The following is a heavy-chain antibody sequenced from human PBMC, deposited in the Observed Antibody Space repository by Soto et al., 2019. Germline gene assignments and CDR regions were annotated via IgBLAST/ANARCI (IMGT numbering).Heavy chain of an antibody. CDR3: ATDPGGTPLNRFDT. V-gene: IGHV4-31*03. Sequence: PSETLSLTCTVSGASLRATGHFLPWIRQRPGSGLERIGYTSYGGATFYSPSLQSRISISVDRSKSQFSLTLNSVTAADTAVYYCATDPGGTPLNRFDTWGHGTVVTVSS. J-gene: IGHJ5*01. D-gene: IGHD3-16*01. CDR1: GASLRATGHF. CDR2: TSYGGAT.